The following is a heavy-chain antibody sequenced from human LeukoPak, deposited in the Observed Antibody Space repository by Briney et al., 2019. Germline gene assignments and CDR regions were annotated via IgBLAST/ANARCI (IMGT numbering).Heavy chain of an antibody. V-gene: IGHV4-38-2*02. J-gene: IGHJ5*02. D-gene: IGHD2-2*02. CDR3: ARAEYCSSTSCYTGVWFDP. CDR2: IYHSGST. Sequence: SETLSLTCTVSGYSISSGYYWGWIREPPGKGLEWIGSIYHSGSTYYNPSLKSRVTISVDTSKNQFSLKLSSVTAADTAVYYCARAEYCSSTSCYTGVWFDPWGQGTLVTVSS. CDR1: GYSISSGYY.